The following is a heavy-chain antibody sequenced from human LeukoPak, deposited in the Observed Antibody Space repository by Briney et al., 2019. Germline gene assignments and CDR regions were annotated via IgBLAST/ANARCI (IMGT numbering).Heavy chain of an antibody. V-gene: IGHV3-7*01. CDR2: IKQDGREK. Sequence: PGGSLRLSCAASGFTFSDYWMSWVRQAPGKGLEWVASIKQDGREKYYVDSVKGRFTISRDNAKNSLYLQMNSLRAEDTAVYYCARDGTPQWYFSPSGVRGYYFDYWGQGTLVTVSS. CDR1: GFTFSDYW. CDR3: ARDGTPQWYFSPSGVRGYYFDY. J-gene: IGHJ4*02. D-gene: IGHD6-19*01.